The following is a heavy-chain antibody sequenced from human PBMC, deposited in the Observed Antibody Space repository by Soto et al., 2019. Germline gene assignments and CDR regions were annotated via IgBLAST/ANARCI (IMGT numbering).Heavy chain of an antibody. CDR2: IIPIFGTA. V-gene: IGHV1-69*06. CDR1: GGTFSSYA. J-gene: IGHJ6*02. Sequence: SVKVSCKASGGTFSSYAISWVRQAPGQGLEWMGGIIPIFGTANYAQKFQGRVTITADKSTSTAYMELSSLGSEDTAVYYCARDVGGSYYYYYYGMDVWGQGTTVTVS. CDR3: ARDVGGSYYYYYYGMDV. D-gene: IGHD1-26*01.